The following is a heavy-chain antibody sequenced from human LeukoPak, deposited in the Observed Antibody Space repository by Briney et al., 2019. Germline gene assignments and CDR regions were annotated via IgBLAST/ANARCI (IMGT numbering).Heavy chain of an antibody. D-gene: IGHD1-26*01. Sequence: GGSLRLSCAASGFTFSSYTMNWVRQVPGKGLEWVSSITRSAIYIYYADSVKGRFTISRDNAKNSLYLQMNSLRAEDTAVYYCARVFLRATADYWGQGTLVTVSS. CDR2: ITRSAIYI. J-gene: IGHJ4*02. V-gene: IGHV3-21*01. CDR3: ARVFLRATADY. CDR1: GFTFSSYT.